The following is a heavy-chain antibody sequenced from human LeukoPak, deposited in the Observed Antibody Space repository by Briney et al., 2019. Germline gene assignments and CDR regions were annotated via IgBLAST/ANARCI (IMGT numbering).Heavy chain of an antibody. Sequence: ASVKVSCKASVYTFTSYGISWVRQAPGQGLEWMGWISAYNGNTNYAQKLQGRVTMTTDTSTSTAYMELRSLRSDDTAVYYCARGLPPPYGDYPIYYYGMDVWGQGTTVTVSS. CDR1: VYTFTSYG. D-gene: IGHD4-17*01. V-gene: IGHV1-18*01. CDR2: ISAYNGNT. CDR3: ARGLPPPYGDYPIYYYGMDV. J-gene: IGHJ6*02.